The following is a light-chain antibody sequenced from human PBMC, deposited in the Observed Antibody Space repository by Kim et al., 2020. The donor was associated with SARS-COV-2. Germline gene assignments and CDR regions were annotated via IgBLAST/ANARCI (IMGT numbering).Light chain of an antibody. CDR1: SSDVGGYNS. CDR3: CSYAGTYPYV. Sequence: QSALTQPRSVSGSPGQSVAISCTGTSSDVGGYNSVSWYQQHPGKAPKLMIYDVSKRPSGVPDRFSGSKSGNTASLTISGLQAGDEADYYCCSYAGTYPYVFATGTKVTVL. V-gene: IGLV2-11*01. CDR2: DVS. J-gene: IGLJ1*01.